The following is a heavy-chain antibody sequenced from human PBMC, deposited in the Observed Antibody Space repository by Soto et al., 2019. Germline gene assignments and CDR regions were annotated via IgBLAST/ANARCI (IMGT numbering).Heavy chain of an antibody. Sequence: PGGSLRLSCAASGFTFGDYYMSWIRQAPGKGLEWVSYISSSGASIYYADSVKGRFTISRDNAENSLSLQMNSLRAEDTAVYYCVRGGWSSSGGIAASWGQGTLVTVSS. CDR2: ISSSGASI. CDR3: VRGGWSSSGGIAAS. V-gene: IGHV3-11*01. D-gene: IGHD6-13*01. CDR1: GFTFGDYY. J-gene: IGHJ5*02.